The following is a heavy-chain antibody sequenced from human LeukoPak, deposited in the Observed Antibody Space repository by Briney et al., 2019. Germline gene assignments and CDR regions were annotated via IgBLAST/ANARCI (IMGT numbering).Heavy chain of an antibody. V-gene: IGHV4-59*12. J-gene: IGHJ4*02. CDR3: ARVAPRLFGELSHFDY. D-gene: IGHD3-10*01. Sequence: SETLSLTCTVSGGSISSYYWSWIRQPPGKGLEWIGYIYYSGYTNYNPSLKSRVTISVDTSMNQFSLKLSSVSAADTAVYYCARVAPRLFGELSHFDYWGQGTLVTVSS. CDR2: IYYSGYT. CDR1: GGSISSYY.